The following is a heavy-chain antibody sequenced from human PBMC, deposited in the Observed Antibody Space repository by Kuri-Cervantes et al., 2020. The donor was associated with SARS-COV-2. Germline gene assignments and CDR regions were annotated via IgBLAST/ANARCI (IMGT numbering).Heavy chain of an antibody. CDR2: ISSSSSYK. Sequence: GESLKISCAASGFTFSSYSMNWVRPAPGKGLEWVSSISSSSSYKYYADSEKGRFTISRDNAKNSLYLQMNSLSAEDTAVYYCARGGHSYGPRANYYYYGMDVWGQGTMVTVSS. V-gene: IGHV3-21*01. D-gene: IGHD5-18*01. J-gene: IGHJ6*02. CDR3: ARGGHSYGPRANYYYYGMDV. CDR1: GFTFSSYS.